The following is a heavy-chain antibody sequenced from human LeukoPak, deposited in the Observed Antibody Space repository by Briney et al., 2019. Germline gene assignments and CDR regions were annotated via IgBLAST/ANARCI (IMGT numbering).Heavy chain of an antibody. Sequence: GGSLRLSCAVSGFSFSSYDMNWVRQAPGKGLEWVSYIGSSGSAIYYADSAKGRFTISRDNARNSLYLQMNSLRPEDTAVYYCAKGLTTSGFDSWGQGTLVTVSS. D-gene: IGHD1-1*01. CDR2: IGSSGSAI. CDR1: GFSFSSYD. V-gene: IGHV3-48*03. J-gene: IGHJ4*02. CDR3: AKGLTTSGFDS.